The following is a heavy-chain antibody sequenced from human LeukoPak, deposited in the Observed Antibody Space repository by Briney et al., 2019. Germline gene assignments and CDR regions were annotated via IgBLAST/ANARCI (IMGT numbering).Heavy chain of an antibody. CDR1: GFTFSSYA. V-gene: IGHV3-23*01. Sequence: GESLRLSCAASGFTFSSYAMSWVRQAPGKGLEWVSAISGSGGSTYYADSVKGRFTISRDNSKNTLYLQMNSLRAEDTAVYYCAKLDDILTGYSRTLFDYWGQGTLVTVSS. CDR2: ISGSGGST. J-gene: IGHJ4*02. CDR3: AKLDDILTGYSRTLFDY. D-gene: IGHD3-9*01.